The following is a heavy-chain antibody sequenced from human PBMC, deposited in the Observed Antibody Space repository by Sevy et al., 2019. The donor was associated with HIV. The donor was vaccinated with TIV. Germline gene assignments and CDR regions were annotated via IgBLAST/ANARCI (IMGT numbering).Heavy chain of an antibody. CDR3: ARDILAWSSYYDSSGYYPDDAFDI. Sequence: GGSLRLSCAASGFTFSSYWMSWVRQAPGKGLEWVANIKQDGSEKYYVDSVKGRFTISRDNAKNSLYLQMNSRRAEDTAVYYCARDILAWSSYYDSSGYYPDDAFDIWGQGTMVTVSS. J-gene: IGHJ3*02. CDR2: IKQDGSEK. V-gene: IGHV3-7*01. D-gene: IGHD3-22*01. CDR1: GFTFSSYW.